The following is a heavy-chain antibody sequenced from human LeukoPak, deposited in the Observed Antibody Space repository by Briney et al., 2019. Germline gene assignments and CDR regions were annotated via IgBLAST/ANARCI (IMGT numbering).Heavy chain of an antibody. J-gene: IGHJ3*02. D-gene: IGHD3-3*01. CDR1: GFTFSSYA. Sequence: GGSLRLSCAASGFTFSSYAMSWVRQAPGKGLEWVSAISGSGGSTYYADSVRGRFTISRDNSKNTPYMQMNSLRAEDTAVYYRAKALDVLLFLEWFDAFDIWGQGTMVTVSS. CDR3: AKALDVLLFLEWFDAFDI. V-gene: IGHV3-23*01. CDR2: ISGSGGST.